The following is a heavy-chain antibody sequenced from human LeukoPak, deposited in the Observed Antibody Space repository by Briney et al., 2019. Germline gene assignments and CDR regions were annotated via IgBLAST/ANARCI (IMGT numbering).Heavy chain of an antibody. V-gene: IGHV1-69*13. CDR2: IIPIFGTA. CDR1: GGTFSSYA. Sequence: SVKVSCKASGGTFSSYAISWVRQAPGQGLEWMGGIIPIFGTANYAQKFQGRVTITADESTSTAYMELSSLRSEDTAVYYCAGEPITMVRGVIIAFDYWGQGTLVTVSS. D-gene: IGHD3-10*01. CDR3: AGEPITMVRGVIIAFDY. J-gene: IGHJ4*02.